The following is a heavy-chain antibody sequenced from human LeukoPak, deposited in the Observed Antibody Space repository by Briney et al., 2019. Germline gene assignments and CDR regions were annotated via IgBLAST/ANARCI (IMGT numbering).Heavy chain of an antibody. Sequence: ASVKVSCKASGYTFTGYYMHWVRQAPEQGLEWMGWINPNSGGTNYAQKFQGRVTMTRDTSISTAYMELSRLRSDDTAVYYCARDRAAGGSYVGAFDIWGQGTMVTVSS. CDR1: GYTFTGYY. D-gene: IGHD1-26*01. J-gene: IGHJ3*02. V-gene: IGHV1-2*02. CDR2: INPNSGGT. CDR3: ARDRAAGGSYVGAFDI.